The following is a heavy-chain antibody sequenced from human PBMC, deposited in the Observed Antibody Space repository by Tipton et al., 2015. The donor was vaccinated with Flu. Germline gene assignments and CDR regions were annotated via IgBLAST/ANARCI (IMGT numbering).Heavy chain of an antibody. CDR3: ARGYSSGHHDY. D-gene: IGHD6-19*01. V-gene: IGHV4-59*12. J-gene: IGHJ4*02. CDR1: GGSISSYY. CDR2: IYYSGST. Sequence: LRLSCTVSGGSISSYYWSWIRQPPGKGLEWIGYIYYSGSTNYNPSLKSRVTISVDTSKNQFSLKLSSVTAADTAVYYCARGYSSGHHDYWGQGTLVTVSS.